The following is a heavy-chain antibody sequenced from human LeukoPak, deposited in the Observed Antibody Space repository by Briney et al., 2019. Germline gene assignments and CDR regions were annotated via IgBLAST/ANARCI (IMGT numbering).Heavy chain of an antibody. V-gene: IGHV4-39*01. J-gene: IGHJ5*02. CDR3: ARQDFVVVVPAAITAFDP. CDR2: IYYSGST. CDR1: GGSISSSSFY. Sequence: PSETLSLTCTVSGGSISSSSFYWGWIRQPPGKGLEWIGSIYYSGSTYYNPSLKSRVTISADTSKNQFSLKLSSVTAADTAVCYCARQDFVVVVPAAITAFDPWGQGTLVTVSS. D-gene: IGHD2-2*01.